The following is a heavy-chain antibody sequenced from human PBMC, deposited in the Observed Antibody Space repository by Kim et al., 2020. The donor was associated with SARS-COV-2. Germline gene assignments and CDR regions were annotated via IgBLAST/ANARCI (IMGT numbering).Heavy chain of an antibody. CDR1: GFTFSSYG. J-gene: IGHJ4*01. Sequence: GGSLRLSCAASGFTFSSYGMHWVRQAPGKGLEWVAVIWYDGSKKYYADSVKGRFTISRDNSKNTLYLQMNSLRAEDTAVYYCARGWAYYDILTGSFDYWGHGTLVTVSS. CDR3: ARGWAYYDILTGSFDY. CDR2: IWYDGSKK. D-gene: IGHD3-9*01. V-gene: IGHV3-33*01.